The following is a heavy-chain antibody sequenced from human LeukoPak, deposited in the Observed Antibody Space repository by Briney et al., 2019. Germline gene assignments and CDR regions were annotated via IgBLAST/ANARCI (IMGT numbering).Heavy chain of an antibody. J-gene: IGHJ3*02. V-gene: IGHV1-2*02. CDR3: ARADCSSTSCRYYYTPDDAFDI. CDR1: GYTFTGYY. D-gene: IGHD2-2*01. Sequence: ASVKVSCKASGYTFTGYYMHWVRQAPGQGLEWMGWINPNSGGTNYAQKFQGRVTMTTDTSTSTAYMELRSLRSDDTAVYYCARADCSSTSCRYYYTPDDAFDIWGQGTMVTVSS. CDR2: INPNSGGT.